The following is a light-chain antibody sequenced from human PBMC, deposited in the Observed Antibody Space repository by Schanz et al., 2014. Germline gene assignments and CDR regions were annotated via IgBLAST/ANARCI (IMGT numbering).Light chain of an antibody. CDR2: AAS. CDR3: QQTDTTPLK. Sequence: DIQMTQSPSSLSASVGDRVTITCRASQSINSWLAWYQQKPGKAPKLLIYAASSLQSGVPSRFSGSGSGTDFTLTISSLQPEDFETYYCQQTDTTPLKFGQGTKVEIK. CDR1: QSINSW. V-gene: IGKV1-39*01. J-gene: IGKJ1*01.